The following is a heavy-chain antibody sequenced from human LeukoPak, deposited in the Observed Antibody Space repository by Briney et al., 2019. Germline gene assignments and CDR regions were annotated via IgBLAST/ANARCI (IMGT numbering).Heavy chain of an antibody. CDR1: GFTFSSYS. Sequence: GGSLRLSCAASGFTFSSYSMNWVRQAPGKGLEWVSSISSSSSYIYYADSVKGRFTISRDNAKNSLYLQMNSLRAEDTAVYYCAWKYGSGSYYYMDVWGKGTTVTVSS. V-gene: IGHV3-21*01. CDR3: AWKYGSGSYYYMDV. D-gene: IGHD3-10*01. CDR2: ISSSSSYI. J-gene: IGHJ6*03.